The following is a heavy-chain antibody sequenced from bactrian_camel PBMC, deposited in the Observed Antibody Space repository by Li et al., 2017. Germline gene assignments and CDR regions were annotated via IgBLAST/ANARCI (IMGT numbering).Heavy chain of an antibody. CDR3: AAGQGVGWCLDVIRVGAEPDYDY. V-gene: IGHV3S25*01. D-gene: IGHD5*01. Sequence: LVESGGGSVQAGGSLRLSCRASGYTASTYCMAWFRQAPGKEREGVGARYSEDRISFTRYGDSVKGRFTISTDYTKNTAYLKMTDLKPGDTAKYYCAAGQGVGWCLDVIRVGAEPDYDYWGHGTQVTVS. CDR1: GYTASTYC. J-gene: IGHJ4*01. CDR2: RYSEDRISFT.